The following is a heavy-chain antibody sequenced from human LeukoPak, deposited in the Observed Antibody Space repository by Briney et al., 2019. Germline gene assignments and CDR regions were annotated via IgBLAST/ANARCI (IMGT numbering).Heavy chain of an antibody. D-gene: IGHD1-26*01. J-gene: IGHJ4*02. Sequence: SVKVSCKASGYTFTGYYMHWVRQAPGQGLEWMGRIIPILGIANYAQKFQGRVTITADKSTSTAYMELSSLRSEDTAVYYCARDREGTFDYWGQGTLVTVSS. CDR1: GYTFTGYY. CDR2: IIPILGIA. CDR3: ARDREGTFDY. V-gene: IGHV1-69*04.